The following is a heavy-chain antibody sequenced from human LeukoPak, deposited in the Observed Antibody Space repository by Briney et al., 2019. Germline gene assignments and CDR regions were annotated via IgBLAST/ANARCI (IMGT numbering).Heavy chain of an antibody. V-gene: IGHV3-11*01. CDR2: ISSSGSTI. CDR1: GFTFSDYY. J-gene: IGHJ4*02. D-gene: IGHD3-3*01. CDR3: ARGEDYATFGQIGFDY. Sequence: PGESLRLSCAASGFTFSDYYMSWIRQAPGKVLEWVSYISSSGSTIYYADSVKGRFTISRDNAKNSLYLQMNSLRAEDTAVYYCARGEDYATFGQIGFDYWGQGTLVTVSS.